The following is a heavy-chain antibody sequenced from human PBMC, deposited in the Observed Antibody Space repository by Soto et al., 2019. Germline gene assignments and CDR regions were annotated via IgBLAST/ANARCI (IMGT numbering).Heavy chain of an antibody. CDR2: INHSGRV. Sequence: SESMYITRAVYGGSFCGHSWTWIRQYPGKGLEWIGDINHSGRVNYSPSLKSRVTISLDTSKNQFSLTLSAVTAADTAMYYCSTRAYDTNGYYRFDPWGQGTLVTVSS. CDR3: STRAYDTNGYYRFDP. J-gene: IGHJ5*01. CDR1: GGSFCGHS. D-gene: IGHD3-22*01. V-gene: IGHV4-34*01.